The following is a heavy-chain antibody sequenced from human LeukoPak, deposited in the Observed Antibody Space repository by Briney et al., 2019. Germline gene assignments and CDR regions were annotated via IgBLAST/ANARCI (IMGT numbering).Heavy chain of an antibody. V-gene: IGHV4-34*01. D-gene: IGHD3-22*01. CDR1: GGSFSDYY. J-gene: IGHJ4*02. Sequence: SETLSLTCAVYGGSFSDYYWSWIRQPPGKGLEWIGEINHSGSTNYNPSLKSRVTISVDTSKNQFSLKLSSVTAADTAVYYCAREYYYDSSGYYPLEGGYWGQGTLVTVSS. CDR2: INHSGST. CDR3: AREYYYDSSGYYPLEGGY.